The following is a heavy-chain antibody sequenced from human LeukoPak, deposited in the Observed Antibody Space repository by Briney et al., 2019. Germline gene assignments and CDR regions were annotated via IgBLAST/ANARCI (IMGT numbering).Heavy chain of an antibody. CDR3: AKSPYSGTSPYYYYFYMGV. CDR2: LSGIGGTT. V-gene: IGHV3-23*01. D-gene: IGHD2-2*01. J-gene: IGHJ6*03. CDR1: GFTFSNFA. Sequence: GGSLRLSCAASGFTFSNFAMSWVRQAPGRGLEWVSGLSGIGGTTYYADSVKGRFTISRDNSKSTLYLQMNSLRAEDTAVYYCAKSPYSGTSPYYYYFYMGVWGKGTTVTVSS.